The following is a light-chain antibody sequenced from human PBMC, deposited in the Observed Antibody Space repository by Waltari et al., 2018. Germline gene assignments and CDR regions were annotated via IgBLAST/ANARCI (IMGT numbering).Light chain of an antibody. J-gene: IGLJ3*02. CDR2: YDS. CDR3: QVWDGNNDVGV. Sequence: SYVLTQPPSVSVAPGETASVTCGGASIGSKSVTWYQQKPGQAPVLVIYYDSDRPSGIPERFSGSNSGDTATLTLSRVEVGDEADYYCQVWDGNNDVGVFGGGSKLTVL. V-gene: IGLV3-21*04. CDR1: SIGSKS.